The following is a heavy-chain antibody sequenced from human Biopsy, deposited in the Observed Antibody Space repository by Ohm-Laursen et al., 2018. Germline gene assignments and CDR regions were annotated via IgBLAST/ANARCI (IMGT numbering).Heavy chain of an antibody. CDR2: ISEPSSHI. V-gene: IGHV3-21*01. Sequence: SLRLSCPASAFSARSYVINRLRPAPGKGLAWISYISEPSSHIYDADSVRGRFTVARDIAKNSLYLQLNSLRVEDTAVYYCARDSSRRAREGGMDVWGQGTTVTVSS. CDR3: ARDSSRRAREGGMDV. CDR1: AFSARSYV. D-gene: IGHD6-6*01. J-gene: IGHJ6*02.